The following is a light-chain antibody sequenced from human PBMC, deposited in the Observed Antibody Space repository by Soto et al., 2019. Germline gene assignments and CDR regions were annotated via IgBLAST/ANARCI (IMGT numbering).Light chain of an antibody. V-gene: IGKV3-15*01. CDR3: QQYKNWPPIT. CDR1: QSVSGN. J-gene: IGKJ3*01. Sequence: EIVMTQSPATLSVSPGERATLSCRASQSVSGNLAWYQQKPGQAPRLLIYAASTRASGIPARFSGSGSGTEFTLTIGSLEAEDFAVYYCQQYKNWPPITFGPVTKGDIK. CDR2: AAS.